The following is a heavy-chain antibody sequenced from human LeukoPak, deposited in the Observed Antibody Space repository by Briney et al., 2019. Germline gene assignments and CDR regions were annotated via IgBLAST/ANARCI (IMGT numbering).Heavy chain of an antibody. Sequence: GGSLRLSCAASGFTFSSYWMHWVRQDPGKGLLWVSRINGEGTTTACADSVKGRFTISRDNAKNTLYLQMNSLRADDTAVYYCARQKGGQSFFDSWGQGTLVTVSS. J-gene: IGHJ4*02. CDR2: INGEGTTT. D-gene: IGHD1-26*01. CDR1: GFTFSSYW. CDR3: ARQKGGQSFFDS. V-gene: IGHV3-74*01.